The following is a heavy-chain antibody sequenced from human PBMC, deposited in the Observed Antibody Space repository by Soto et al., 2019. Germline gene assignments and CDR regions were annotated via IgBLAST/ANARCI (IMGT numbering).Heavy chain of an antibody. D-gene: IGHD3-22*01. Sequence: EVQLVESGGGLVKPGGSLRLSCAASRLTFSSHSMNWVRQAPGKGLEWVSSISSSSTYIYYADSVKGRFTISRDNAKNSLYLQMNSLRAEDTAVYYCASHPRDSSGYWYYFDYWGQGTLVTVSS. CDR1: RLTFSSHS. CDR3: ASHPRDSSGYWYYFDY. CDR2: ISSSSTYI. V-gene: IGHV3-21*01. J-gene: IGHJ4*02.